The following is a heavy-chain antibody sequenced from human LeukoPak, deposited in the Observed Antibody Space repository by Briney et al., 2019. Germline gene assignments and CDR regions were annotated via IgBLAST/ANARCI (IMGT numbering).Heavy chain of an antibody. V-gene: IGHV4-39*01. CDR3: VRNATVHRGGVRRINAFDI. Sequence: PSETLSLTCTVSGGSISNTEYYWGWIRQSPGKGPEWIGSVYYSGSTHYNPSLKSRLTMSIDTSKEQFSLTLTSVTATDTAVYFCVRNATVHRGGVRRINAFDIWGQGTVVTVSS. D-gene: IGHD3-10*01. CDR2: VYYSGST. CDR1: GGSISNTEYY. J-gene: IGHJ3*02.